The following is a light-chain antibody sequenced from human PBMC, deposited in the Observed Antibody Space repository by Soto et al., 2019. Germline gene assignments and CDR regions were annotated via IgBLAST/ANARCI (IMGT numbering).Light chain of an antibody. V-gene: IGLV2-14*01. J-gene: IGLJ1*01. CDR2: DVT. CDR3: SSYTSSSTLYV. CDR1: SSDVGDNNY. Sequence: QSALTQPASGSGSPGQSITISCTGTSSDVGDNNYVSWYQQHPGKAPKLMIYDVTHRPSGISNRFSGSKSGNTASLTISGLQAEDEADYYCSSYTSSSTLYVFGSGPTVTVL.